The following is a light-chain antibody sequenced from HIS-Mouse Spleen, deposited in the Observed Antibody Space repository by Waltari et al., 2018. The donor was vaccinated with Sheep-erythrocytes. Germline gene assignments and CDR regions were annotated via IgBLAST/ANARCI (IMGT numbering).Light chain of an antibody. CDR1: QSISSW. CDR3: QQYNSYST. V-gene: IGKV1-5*03. J-gene: IGKJ1*01. Sequence: DIQITQSPSTLSAPVADRVTITCRPSQSISSWLAWYQQKPGKAPKLLIYKASSLESGVPSRFSGSGSGTEFTLTISSLQPDDFATYYCQQYNSYSTFGQGTKVEIK. CDR2: KAS.